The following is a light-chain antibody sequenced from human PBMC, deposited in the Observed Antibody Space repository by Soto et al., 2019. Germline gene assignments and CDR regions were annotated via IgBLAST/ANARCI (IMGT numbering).Light chain of an antibody. J-gene: IGLJ1*01. CDR1: RSDVGGYDY. V-gene: IGLV2-8*01. CDR2: EVS. Sequence: QSVLTQPPSVSAAPGQKVTISCSGSRSDVGGYDYVSWYQQHPGQAPKLMIFEVSQRPSGVPDRFSGSKSGNTASLTVSALQAEDEADYFCSSYAGSSNYVFGTGTKVTVL. CDR3: SSYAGSSNYV.